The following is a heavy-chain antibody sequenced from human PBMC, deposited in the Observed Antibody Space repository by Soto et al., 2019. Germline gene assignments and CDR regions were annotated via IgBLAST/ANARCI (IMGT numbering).Heavy chain of an antibody. D-gene: IGHD6-13*01. J-gene: IGHJ4*02. CDR2: IWYDGSNK. CDR1: GFTFSSYG. V-gene: IGHV3-33*01. CDR3: PRDQIAAASFDY. Sequence: QVQLVESGGGVVQPGRSLRLSCAASGFTFSSYGMHWVRQAPGKGLEWVAVIWYDGSNKYYADSVKGRFTISRDNSKNTLYLQMNSLRAEDTAVYYCPRDQIAAASFDYWGQGTLVTVSS.